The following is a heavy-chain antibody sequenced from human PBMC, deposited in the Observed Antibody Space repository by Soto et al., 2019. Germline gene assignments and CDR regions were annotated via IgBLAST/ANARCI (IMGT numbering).Heavy chain of an antibody. Sequence: GGSLRLSCAASGFTFSTYSLHWVRHAPGKGLEWVAVISFDGNIKYYGDSVKGRFTISRDNSKNTLYLEVNSLRAEDSAVYYCARDLPPQNTPRGTYHYDGLDFSGQGTSVTVSS. V-gene: IGHV3-30-3*01. CDR1: GFTFSTYS. CDR2: ISFDGNIK. CDR3: ARDLPPQNTPRGTYHYDGLDF. D-gene: IGHD5-18*01. J-gene: IGHJ6*02.